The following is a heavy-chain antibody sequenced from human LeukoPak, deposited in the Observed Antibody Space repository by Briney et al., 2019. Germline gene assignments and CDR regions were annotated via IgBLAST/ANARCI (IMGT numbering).Heavy chain of an antibody. V-gene: IGHV4-4*07. D-gene: IGHD6-13*01. CDR2: IYTSGST. CDR1: GGSISSYY. Sequence: SETLSLTCTVSGGSISSYYWSWIRQPAGKGLEGIGRIYTSGSTNYNPSLKSRVTMSVDTSKNQFSLKLSSVTAADTAVYYCAGEVAAAGNFDYWGQGTLVTVSS. CDR3: AGEVAAAGNFDY. J-gene: IGHJ4*02.